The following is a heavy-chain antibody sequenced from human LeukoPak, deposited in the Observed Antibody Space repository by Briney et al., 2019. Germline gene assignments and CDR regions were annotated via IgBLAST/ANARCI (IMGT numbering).Heavy chain of an antibody. V-gene: IGHV4-59*08. D-gene: IGHD2-15*01. CDR2: MFYSGTT. CDR1: GGAISSYY. CDR3: ARGRGEVVVAAWDVCDI. J-gene: IGHJ3*02. Sequence: PSETLSLTCTVSGGAISSYYWSWIRQPPGQGLEWIAYMFYSGTTNYKPSLRSRVTISLDTSKNQFSLRLSSVTAADTAVYYCARGRGEVVVAAWDVCDIWGQGTMVTVSS.